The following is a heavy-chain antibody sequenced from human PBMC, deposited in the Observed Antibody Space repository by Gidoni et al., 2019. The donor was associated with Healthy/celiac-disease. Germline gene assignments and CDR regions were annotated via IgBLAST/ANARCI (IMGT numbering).Heavy chain of an antibody. Sequence: EVQLLEAGEGLVQPGGSLRLPCAASGFTFSSYAMSWVRQAPGKGLEWVSAISGSGGSTYYADSVKGRFTISRDNSKNTLYLQMNSLRAEDTAVYYCAKVKFGYFDYWGQGTLVTVSS. D-gene: IGHD3-10*01. V-gene: IGHV3-23*01. J-gene: IGHJ4*02. CDR2: ISGSGGST. CDR3: AKVKFGYFDY. CDR1: GFTFSSYA.